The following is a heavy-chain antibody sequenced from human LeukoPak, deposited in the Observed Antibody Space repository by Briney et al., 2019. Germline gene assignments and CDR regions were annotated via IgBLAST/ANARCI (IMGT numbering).Heavy chain of an antibody. D-gene: IGHD1-20*01. V-gene: IGHV4-59*01. Sequence: EASETLSLTCTVSGGSLSTYFWTWIRQPPGKGLEWIGYIYYSGSTNYNPSLKSRVTISVDTSKNQFSLKLSSVTAADTAVYYCARSDITGTTYYYYGMDVWGQGTTVTVSS. J-gene: IGHJ6*02. CDR1: GGSLSTYF. CDR3: ARSDITGTTYYYYGMDV. CDR2: IYYSGST.